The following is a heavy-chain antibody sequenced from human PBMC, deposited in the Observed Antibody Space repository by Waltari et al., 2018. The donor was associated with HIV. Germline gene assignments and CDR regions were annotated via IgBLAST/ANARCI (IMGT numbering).Heavy chain of an antibody. J-gene: IGHJ5*02. CDR2: LYYTGST. CDR1: GGSIRSGGSY. D-gene: IGHD2-8*01. CDR3: ARDPLCTNGVCYKFDP. V-gene: IGHV4-31*03. Sequence: QVQLQESGPGLVKPSQTLSLPCPVSGGSIRSGGSYWSWIRQHPGKGLEWIGYLYYTGSTYYNPSLKSRVTISVDTSKNQFSLKLSSVTAADTAVYYCARDPLCTNGVCYKFDPWGQGTLVTVSS.